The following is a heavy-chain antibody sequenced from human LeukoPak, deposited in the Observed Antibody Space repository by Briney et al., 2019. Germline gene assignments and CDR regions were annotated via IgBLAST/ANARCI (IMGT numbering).Heavy chain of an antibody. V-gene: IGHV4-39*01. D-gene: IGHD6-25*01. CDR1: GGSISSSSYY. CDR2: IYYSGST. CDR3: ARSSGTGTFSY. J-gene: IGHJ4*02. Sequence: PSETVSLTCTVSGGSISSSSYYWGWIRQPPGKGLEWIGSIYYSGSTYYNPSLKSRVTISVDTSKNQFSLKLSSVTAADTAVYYCARSSGTGTFSYWGQGTLVTVSS.